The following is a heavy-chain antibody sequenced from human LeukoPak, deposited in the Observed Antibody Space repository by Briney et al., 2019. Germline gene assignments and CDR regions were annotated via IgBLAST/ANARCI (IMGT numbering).Heavy chain of an antibody. CDR3: ARSNANWYSSGWYSDY. Sequence: GGSLRLSCAASGFTVSSNYMSWVRQAPGKGLEWVSVIYSGGSTYYADSVKGRFTISRDNSKNTLYHQMNSLRAEDTAVYYCARSNANWYSSGWYSDYWGQGTLVTVSS. CDR2: IYSGGST. CDR1: GFTVSSNY. V-gene: IGHV3-53*01. D-gene: IGHD6-19*01. J-gene: IGHJ4*02.